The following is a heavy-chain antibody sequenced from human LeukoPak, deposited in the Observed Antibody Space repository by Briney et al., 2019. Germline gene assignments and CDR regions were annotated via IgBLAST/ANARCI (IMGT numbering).Heavy chain of an antibody. D-gene: IGHD5-24*01. V-gene: IGHV4-39*01. Sequence: SGTLSLTCTVSGGSISSSSYYWGWIRQPPGKGLEWIGSIYYSGSTYYNPSLKSRVTISVDTSKNQFSLKLSSVTAADTAVYYCARHRAPHFDYWDQGTLVTVSS. CDR2: IYYSGST. CDR1: GGSISSSSYY. CDR3: ARHRAPHFDY. J-gene: IGHJ4*02.